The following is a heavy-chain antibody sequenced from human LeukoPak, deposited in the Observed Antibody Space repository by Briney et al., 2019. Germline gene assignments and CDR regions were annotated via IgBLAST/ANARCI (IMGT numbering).Heavy chain of an antibody. D-gene: IGHD3-16*01. CDR1: GGSISSYY. J-gene: IGHJ4*02. V-gene: IGHV4-59*01. CDR3: ARGQYDYVWGSYSIGYFDY. CDR2: IYYSGST. Sequence: SETLSLTCTVSGGSISSYYWSWIRQPPGKGLEWIGYIYYSGSTNYNPSLKSRVTISVDTSKNQFPLRLSSVTAADTAVYYCARGQYDYVWGSYSIGYFDYWGQGTLVTVSS.